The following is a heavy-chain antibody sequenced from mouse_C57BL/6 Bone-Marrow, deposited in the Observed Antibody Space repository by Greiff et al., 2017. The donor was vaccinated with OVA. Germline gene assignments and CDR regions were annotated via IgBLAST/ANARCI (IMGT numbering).Heavy chain of an antibody. CDR3: ARHAGSYAMDY. J-gene: IGHJ4*01. CDR1: GFTFSDYG. D-gene: IGHD1-1*01. V-gene: IGHV5-15*01. Sequence: EVMLVESGGGLVQPGGSLKLSCAASGFTFSDYGMAWVRQAPRKGPEWVAFISNLAYSIYYADTVTGRFTFSRENAKNTLYLEMSSLRSEDTAMDYCARHAGSYAMDYWGQGTSVTVSS. CDR2: ISNLAYSI.